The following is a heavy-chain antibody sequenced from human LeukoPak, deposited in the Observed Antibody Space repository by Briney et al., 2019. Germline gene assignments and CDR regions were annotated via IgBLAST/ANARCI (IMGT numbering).Heavy chain of an antibody. D-gene: IGHD5-24*01. CDR2: INHSGST. J-gene: IGHJ3*02. Sequence: NPSETLSLTCAVYGGSFSGYYWSWIRQPPGMGLEWIGEINHSGSTNYNPSLKSRVTISVDTSKNQFSLKLSSVTAADTAVYYCARARARWLQLDAFDIWGQGTMVTVSS. CDR3: ARARARWLQLDAFDI. V-gene: IGHV4-34*01. CDR1: GGSFSGYY.